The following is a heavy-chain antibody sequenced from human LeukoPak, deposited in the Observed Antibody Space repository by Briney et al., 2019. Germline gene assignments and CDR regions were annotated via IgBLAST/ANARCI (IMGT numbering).Heavy chain of an antibody. J-gene: IGHJ3*02. CDR3: ARVVSDDYGDPGGPHDAFDI. CDR2: INHNSGGT. V-gene: IGHV1-2*02. CDR1: GYTFTGYY. D-gene: IGHD4-17*01. Sequence: ASVKVSCKASGYTFTGYYMHWVRRAPGQGLEWMGWINHNSGGTNYAQKFQGRVTMTRDTSISTAYMELSRLRSDDTAVYYCARVVSDDYGDPGGPHDAFDIWGQGTMVTLSS.